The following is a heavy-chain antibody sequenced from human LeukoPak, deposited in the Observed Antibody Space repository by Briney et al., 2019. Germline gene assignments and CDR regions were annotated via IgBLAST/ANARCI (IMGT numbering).Heavy chain of an antibody. D-gene: IGHD3-22*01. V-gene: IGHV1-69*13. CDR3: ASGNYYDSSGYFTGFDY. CDR2: IIPIFGTA. CDR1: GGTFSSYA. J-gene: IGHJ4*02. Sequence: ASVKVSCKASGGTFSSYAISWVRQAPGQGLEWMGGIIPIFGTANYAQKFQGRVTITADEFTSTAYMELSSLRSEDTAVYYCASGNYYDSSGYFTGFDYWGQGTLVTVSS.